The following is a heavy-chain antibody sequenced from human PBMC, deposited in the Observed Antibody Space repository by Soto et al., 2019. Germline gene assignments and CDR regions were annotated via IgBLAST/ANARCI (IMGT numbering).Heavy chain of an antibody. J-gene: IGHJ3*02. Sequence: QVQLQESGPGLVKPSQTLSLTCNVSGGSISSGGYYWSWIRQHPGKGLEWIGYIYYRGSTYYNPSLKSRVTISVDTSKNQFSLKLSSVTAADTAVYYCARVPPLLVPRAFDIWGQGTMVTVSS. CDR1: GGSISSGGYY. CDR2: IYYRGST. V-gene: IGHV4-31*03. CDR3: ARVPPLLVPRAFDI.